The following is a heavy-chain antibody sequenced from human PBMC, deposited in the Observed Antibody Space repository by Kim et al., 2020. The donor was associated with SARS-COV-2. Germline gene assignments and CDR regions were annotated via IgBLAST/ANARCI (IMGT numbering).Heavy chain of an antibody. J-gene: IGHJ4*02. D-gene: IGHD3-22*01. CDR3: AAEEDSSGYYDY. Sequence: YSAGSVKGRLTISRDKSKNTRYLQMNSLRAEDTAVYYCAAEEDSSGYYDYWGQGTLVTVSS. V-gene: IGHV3-23*01.